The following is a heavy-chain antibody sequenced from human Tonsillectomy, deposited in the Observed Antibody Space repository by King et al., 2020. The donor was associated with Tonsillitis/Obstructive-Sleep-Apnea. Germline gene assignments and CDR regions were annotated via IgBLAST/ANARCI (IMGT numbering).Heavy chain of an antibody. D-gene: IGHD1-1*01. Sequence: VQLVESGGGLVQPGGSLRLSCAASGFTYSIYTLNWVRQAPGKGLEWLSYISSSGSTIYYADSVKGRFTTSRDNAKNSLYLQMNSLRDEDTAVYYCARDLNWAFDIWGQGKMVTVSS. V-gene: IGHV3-48*02. CDR1: GFTYSIYT. CDR3: ARDLNWAFDI. CDR2: ISSSGSTI. J-gene: IGHJ3*02.